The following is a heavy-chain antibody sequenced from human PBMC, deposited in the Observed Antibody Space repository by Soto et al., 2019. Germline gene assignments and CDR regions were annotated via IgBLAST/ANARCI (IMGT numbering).Heavy chain of an antibody. CDR2: ISYDGSNK. CDR1: GFTFSSYG. V-gene: IGHV3-30*18. CDR3: AKDTLDAFDI. J-gene: IGHJ3*02. Sequence: GESLKISCAASGFTFSSYGMHWVRQAPGKGLEWVAVISYDGSNKYYADSVKGRFTISRDNSKNTLYLQMNSLRAEDTAVYYCAKDTLDAFDIWGQGTMVTVS.